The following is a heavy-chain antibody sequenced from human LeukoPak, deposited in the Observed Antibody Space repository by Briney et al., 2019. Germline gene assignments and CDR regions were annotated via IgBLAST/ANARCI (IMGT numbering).Heavy chain of an antibody. V-gene: IGHV4-59*01. J-gene: IGHJ4*02. CDR3: ARTYYYGSGSQRFDY. CDR1: GGSISSYY. Sequence: SETLSLTCTVSGGSISSYYWSWIRQPPGKGLEWIGYIYYSGSTNYNPSLKSRVTISVDTSKNQFSLKLSSVTAADTAVYYCARTYYYGSGSQRFDYWGQGTLVTVSS. CDR2: IYYSGST. D-gene: IGHD3-10*01.